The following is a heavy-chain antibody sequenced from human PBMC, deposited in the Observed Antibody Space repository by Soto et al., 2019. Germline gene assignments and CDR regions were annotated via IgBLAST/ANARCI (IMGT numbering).Heavy chain of an antibody. Sequence: QVQLVQSGAEVKKPGSSVKVSCTASGGTFSSYAISWVRQDHGQGLEWMGGIIPIFGTANYAQKFQGRVTITADEASSAAYMELSILRSEDTAVYYCAREADCSSTSCARGDDYYGMDVWGQGTTVTVSS. J-gene: IGHJ6*02. D-gene: IGHD2-2*01. V-gene: IGHV1-69*12. CDR2: IIPIFGTA. CDR1: GGTFSSYA. CDR3: AREADCSSTSCARGDDYYGMDV.